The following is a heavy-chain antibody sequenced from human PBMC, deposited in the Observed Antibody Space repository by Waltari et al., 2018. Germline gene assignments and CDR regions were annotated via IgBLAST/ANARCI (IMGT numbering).Heavy chain of an antibody. Sequence: EVQLVQSGAEVKKPGATVKISCKVSGYTFTDYYMHWVQQAPGKGLEWMGLVDPEDGETIYAEKFQGRFTISRDNAKNSLYLQMNSLRAEDTAVYYCARLRDVFGTGFDPWGQGTLVTVSS. D-gene: IGHD3-3*01. CDR3: ARLRDVFGTGFDP. CDR2: VDPEDGET. J-gene: IGHJ5*02. CDR1: GYTFTDYY. V-gene: IGHV1-69-2*01.